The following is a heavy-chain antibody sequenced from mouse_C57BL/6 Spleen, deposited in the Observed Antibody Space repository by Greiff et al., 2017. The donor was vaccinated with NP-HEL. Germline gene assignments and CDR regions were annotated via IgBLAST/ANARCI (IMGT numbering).Heavy chain of an antibody. V-gene: IGHV1-15*01. CDR1: GYTFTDYE. J-gene: IGHJ2*01. D-gene: IGHD4-1*01. Sequence: VQLQQSGAELVRPGASVTLSCKASGYTFTDYEMHWVKQTPVHGLEWIGAIDPETGGTAYNQKFKGKAILTADKSSSTAYMELRSLTSEDSAVYYCKRGLGYFDYWGQGTTLTVSS. CDR2: IDPETGGT. CDR3: KRGLGYFDY.